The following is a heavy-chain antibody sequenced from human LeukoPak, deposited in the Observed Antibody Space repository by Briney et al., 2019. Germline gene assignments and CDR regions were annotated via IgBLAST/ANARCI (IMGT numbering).Heavy chain of an antibody. J-gene: IGHJ5*02. V-gene: IGHV4-34*01. D-gene: IGHD2-2*02. Sequence: KASETLSLTCAVYGGSFSGYYWSWIRQPPGKGLEWIGEINHSGSTNYNPSLKSRVTISVDTSKNQFSLKLSSVTAADTAVYYCARGRRLGYCSSTSCHTTGMPWGQGTLVTVSS. CDR2: INHSGST. CDR3: ARGRRLGYCSSTSCHTTGMP. CDR1: GGSFSGYY.